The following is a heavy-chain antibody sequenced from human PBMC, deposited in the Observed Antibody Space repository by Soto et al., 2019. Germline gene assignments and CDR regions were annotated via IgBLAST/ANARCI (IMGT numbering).Heavy chain of an antibody. CDR2: IDGDGSTT. D-gene: IGHD4-4*01. V-gene: IGHV3-74*01. J-gene: IGHJ6*02. Sequence: EVQLVESGGGLVQPGGSLRLSCAPSGFTFSVNGMHWVRQAPGKGLVWVSRIDGDGSTTSYADSVKGRFTISRDNAKSTLYLQMNSLRAEDTAVYYCARPGYSNYGPGVDVWGQGTTVTVSS. CDR1: GFTFSVNG. CDR3: ARPGYSNYGPGVDV.